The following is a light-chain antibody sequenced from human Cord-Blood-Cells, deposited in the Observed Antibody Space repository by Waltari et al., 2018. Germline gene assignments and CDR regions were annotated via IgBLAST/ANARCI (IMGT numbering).Light chain of an antibody. CDR1: SSDGGGYNY. CDR3: SSYTSSSTYV. CDR2: EVS. J-gene: IGLJ1*01. Sequence: QSALTQPASVSGSPGQSLPISCTGTSSDGGGYNYVSWYQQHPGKAPKLMIYEVSNRPSGVSNRFSGSKSGNTASLTISGLQAEDEADYYCSSYTSSSTYVFGTGTKVTVL. V-gene: IGLV2-14*01.